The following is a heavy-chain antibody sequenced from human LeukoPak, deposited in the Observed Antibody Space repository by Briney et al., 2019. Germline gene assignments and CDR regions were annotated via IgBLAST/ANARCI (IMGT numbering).Heavy chain of an antibody. CDR3: ARDVGASAPDAFDI. CDR1: GFTFSTYN. D-gene: IGHD3-16*01. J-gene: IGHJ3*02. CDR2: ISTSSNYI. V-gene: IGHV3-21*01. Sequence: GGSLRLSCAASGFTFSTYNMNWVRQAPGKGLEWVSSISTSSNYIYYADSVRGRFTISRDNAKSSLYLQMNSLRAEDTDVYYCARDVGASAPDAFDIWGQGTVVTVSS.